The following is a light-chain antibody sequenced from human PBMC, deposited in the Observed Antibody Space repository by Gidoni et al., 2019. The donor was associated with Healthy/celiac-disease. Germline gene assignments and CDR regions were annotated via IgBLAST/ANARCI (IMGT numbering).Light chain of an antibody. CDR3: CSYAGSSTWV. J-gene: IGLJ3*02. CDR2: EVS. CDR1: SSDVGSYNL. Sequence: QSALTQPASVPGSPGQSISISCTGTSSDVGSYNLVSWYQQHPGKAPKIMIYEVSKRPSEVSNRFSGSKSSNTASLTISGLHAEDEADYYCCSYAGSSTWVFGGGTKLTVL. V-gene: IGLV2-23*02.